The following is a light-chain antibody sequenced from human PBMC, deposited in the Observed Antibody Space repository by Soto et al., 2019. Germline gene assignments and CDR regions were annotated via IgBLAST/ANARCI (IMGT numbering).Light chain of an antibody. CDR3: SSYTDSSNYV. CDR1: SGDVGAYNY. CDR2: QVT. J-gene: IGLJ1*01. Sequence: QSALTQPASVSGSPGQSITISCTGTSGDVGAYNYVSWYQQHPGKAPRLMIYQVTNRPSGVSNRFSGSRSGNTASLTISGLQAEDEADYYCSSYTDSSNYVFGTGTKLTVL. V-gene: IGLV2-14*01.